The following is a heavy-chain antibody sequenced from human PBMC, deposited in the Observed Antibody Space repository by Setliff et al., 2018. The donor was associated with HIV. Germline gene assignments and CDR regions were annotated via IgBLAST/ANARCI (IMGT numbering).Heavy chain of an antibody. J-gene: IGHJ6*03. CDR1: GDSISSYY. V-gene: IGHV4-4*08. CDR2: IYTSGIT. Sequence: SETLSLTCTVSGDSISSYYWSWIRQPPGKGLEWIGYIYTSGITDYNPSLKSRVTISGDTSKNQFSLKLSSVTAADTAVYYCARARTPYYYDSSAYYFNYYYMDVWGKGTTVTVSS. CDR3: ARARTPYYYDSSAYYFNYYYMDV. D-gene: IGHD3-22*01.